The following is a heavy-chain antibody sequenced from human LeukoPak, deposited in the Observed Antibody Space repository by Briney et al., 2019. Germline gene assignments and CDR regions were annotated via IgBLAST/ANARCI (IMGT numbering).Heavy chain of an antibody. D-gene: IGHD4-17*01. CDR3: ARRRGDDYGDYDY. CDR1: GFTFSDST. CDR2: IRTKANNYAT. J-gene: IGHJ4*02. V-gene: IGHV3-73*01. Sequence: GGSLRLSCAASGFTFSDSTMHWVRQTSGKGLECVGRIRTKANNYATDYAASVKGRFTISRDDSKDSTYLHLSSLKTQDTAVYYWARRRGDDYGDYDYWGQGTLVTVSS.